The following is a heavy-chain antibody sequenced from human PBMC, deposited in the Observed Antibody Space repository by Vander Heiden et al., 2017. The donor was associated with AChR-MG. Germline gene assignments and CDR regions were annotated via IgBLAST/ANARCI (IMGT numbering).Heavy chain of an antibody. D-gene: IGHD3-22*01. Sequence: QVQLQESGPGLVKPSATLSLTCTVSGGSISSYYWSWIRQPPGKGLEWIGYIYYSGSTNYNPSLKSRVTISVDTSKNQFSLKLSSVTAADTAVYYCARRLGYYDSSGYPTYYFDYWGQGTLVTVSS. V-gene: IGHV4-59*08. CDR3: ARRLGYYDSSGYPTYYFDY. J-gene: IGHJ4*02. CDR2: IYYSGST. CDR1: GGSISSYY.